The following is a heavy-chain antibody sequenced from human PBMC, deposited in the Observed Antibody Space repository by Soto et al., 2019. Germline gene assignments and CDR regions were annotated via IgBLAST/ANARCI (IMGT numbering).Heavy chain of an antibody. CDR1: GFTFSGSA. V-gene: IGHV3-73*02. CDR2: IRSKSNSYAT. J-gene: IGHJ4*02. Sequence: EVQLVESGGGLDQPGGSLKLSCAASGFTFSGSAMHWVRQASGKGLEWVGRIRSKSNSYATAYAASVKGRFTISRDDSKHTAYLQMISLKTEDTAVYYCTRSVTRTIAHFDHWGQGTLVTVSS. CDR3: TRSVTRTIAHFDH. D-gene: IGHD1-7*01.